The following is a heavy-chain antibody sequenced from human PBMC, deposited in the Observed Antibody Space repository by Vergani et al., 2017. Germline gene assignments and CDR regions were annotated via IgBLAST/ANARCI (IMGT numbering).Heavy chain of an antibody. V-gene: IGHV3-30*02. CDR2: IRYDGTKR. Sequence: QVQLVESGGGVVQPGGSLRLSCIAPGFTFRIYGMHWVRQGPGKGLGGVAFIRYDGTKRFYGDSVKGRFTISRDNSQTTVFLQMNSLRADDSAVYYCTKAGQYDSDNFHDSWGQGALVTVAS. CDR3: TKAGQYDSDNFHDS. J-gene: IGHJ1*01. CDR1: GFTFRIYG. D-gene: IGHD3-22*01.